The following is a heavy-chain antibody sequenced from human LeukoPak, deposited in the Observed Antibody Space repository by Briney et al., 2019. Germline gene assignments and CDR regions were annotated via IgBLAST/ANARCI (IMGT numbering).Heavy chain of an antibody. V-gene: IGHV3-30*04. D-gene: IGHD5-12*01. CDR3: ARDGIVAAFDY. CDR1: GFTFSSYA. J-gene: IGHJ4*02. Sequence: PGRSLRLSCAASGFTFSSYAMHWVRQAPGKGLEWVAVISYGGSNKYYADSVKGRFTISRDNSKNTLYLQMNSLRAEDTAVYYCARDGIVAAFDYWGQGTLVTVSS. CDR2: ISYGGSNK.